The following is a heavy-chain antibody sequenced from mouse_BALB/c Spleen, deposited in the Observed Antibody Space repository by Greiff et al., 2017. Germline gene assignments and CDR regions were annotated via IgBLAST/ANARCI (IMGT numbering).Heavy chain of an antibody. Sequence: VMLVESGPGLVQPSQSLSITCTVSGFSLTSYGVHWVRQSPGKGLEWLGVIWSGGSTDYNAAFISRLSISKDNSKSQVFFKMNSLQADDTAIYYCARKLYDGYYYAMDYWGQGTSVTVSS. CDR2: IWSGGST. D-gene: IGHD2-14*01. V-gene: IGHV2-4-1*01. CDR3: ARKLYDGYYYAMDY. CDR1: GFSLTSYG. J-gene: IGHJ4*01.